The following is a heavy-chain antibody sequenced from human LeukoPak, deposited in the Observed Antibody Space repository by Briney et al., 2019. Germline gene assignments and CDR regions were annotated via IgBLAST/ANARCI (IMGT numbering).Heavy chain of an antibody. D-gene: IGHD3-22*01. CDR1: GFTFSSYW. CDR2: MKQDGSEK. Sequence: GGSLRLSCAASGFTFSSYWMSWVRQAPGKGLEWVANMKQDGSEKYYVDSVKGRFTISRDNAKNSLYLQMNSLRAEDTAVYYCARDTRPYYDSSGYYYGYWGQGTLVTVSS. CDR3: ARDTRPYYDSSGYYYGY. V-gene: IGHV3-7*01. J-gene: IGHJ4*02.